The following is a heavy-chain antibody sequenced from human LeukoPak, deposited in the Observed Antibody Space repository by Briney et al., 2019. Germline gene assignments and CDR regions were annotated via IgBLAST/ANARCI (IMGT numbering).Heavy chain of an antibody. CDR3: ARGAYDYVWGSYRPSSFDY. CDR2: IYYSGST. D-gene: IGHD3-16*02. V-gene: IGHV4-59*01. CDR1: GGSISSYY. J-gene: IGHJ4*02. Sequence: SETLSLTCTVSGGSISSYYWSWIRQPPGKGLEWIGYIYYSGSTNYNPSLKSRVTISVDTSKNQFSLKLSSVTAADTAVYYCARGAYDYVWGSYRPSSFDYGGQGTLVTVSS.